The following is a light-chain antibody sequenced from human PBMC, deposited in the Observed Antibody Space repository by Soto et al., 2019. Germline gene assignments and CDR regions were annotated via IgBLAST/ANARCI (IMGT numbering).Light chain of an antibody. V-gene: IGLV2-14*01. CDR1: SSDVGGYNY. Sequence: QTVLTQPASVSGSPGQSFTISCTGTSSDVGGYNYVSWYQQHPGKAPKLMIYDVSNRPSGVSNRFSGSKSGNTASLTISGLQAEDEADYYCSSYTSSSTLSLYVFGTGTKVTVL. J-gene: IGLJ1*01. CDR3: SSYTSSSTLSLYV. CDR2: DVS.